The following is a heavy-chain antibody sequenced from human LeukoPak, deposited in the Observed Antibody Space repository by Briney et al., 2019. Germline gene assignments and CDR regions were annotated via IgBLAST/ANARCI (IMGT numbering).Heavy chain of an antibody. J-gene: IGHJ6*02. CDR1: GFTFSSFW. V-gene: IGHV3-74*01. CDR3: SRHTSSWHAMDV. D-gene: IGHD6-13*01. CDR2: INSDGSST. Sequence: GGSLRLSCTASGFTFSSFWMYWVRQAPGKGLVWVSCINSDGSSTNYADSVKGRFTISRDNAKSSLYLQMNSLRAEDTAVYYCSRHTSSWHAMDVWGQGTTVTVSS.